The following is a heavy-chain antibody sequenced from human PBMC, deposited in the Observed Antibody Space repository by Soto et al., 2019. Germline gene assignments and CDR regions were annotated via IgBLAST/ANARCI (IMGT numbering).Heavy chain of an antibody. V-gene: IGHV3-30*02. CDR2: IKSDGRNT. CDR1: GFTFRGYA. D-gene: IGHD3-3*01. CDR3: AKPRSSLAWPPFDP. J-gene: IGHJ5*02. Sequence: GGSLRPSCAASGFTFRGYAMHWVRQSPGKGLEWVAVIKSDGRNTDYADSVKGRFFISRDNTRNMLYLQMNSLRADDTAVYYFAKPRSSLAWPPFDPWGQGTLVTVSS.